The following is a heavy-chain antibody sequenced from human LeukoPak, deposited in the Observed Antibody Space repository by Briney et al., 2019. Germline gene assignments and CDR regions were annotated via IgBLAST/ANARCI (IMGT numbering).Heavy chain of an antibody. Sequence: ASVEVSCKASGYTFTSYGISWVRQAPGQGLEWMGWISAYNGNTKYAEKLQGRVTMTTDTSTSTAYMELRSLRSDDTAVYYCARNSSSCSDIWGQGTMVTVSS. CDR1: GYTFTSYG. D-gene: IGHD6-13*01. V-gene: IGHV1-18*01. CDR2: ISAYNGNT. CDR3: ARNSSSCSDI. J-gene: IGHJ3*02.